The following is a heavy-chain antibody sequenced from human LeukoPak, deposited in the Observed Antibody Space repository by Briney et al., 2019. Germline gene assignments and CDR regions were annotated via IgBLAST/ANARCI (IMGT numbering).Heavy chain of an antibody. V-gene: IGHV3-11*01. J-gene: IGHJ6*03. CDR3: ASGRTDYYYMDV. CDR1: GFNFSDYY. Sequence: GGSLRLSCAASGFNFSDYYMSWIRQAPGKGLEWVSYISSSGSTIYYADSVKGRFTISRDNAKNSLFLQMNSLRAEDTAVYYCASGRTDYYYMDVWGKGTTVTVSS. CDR2: ISSSGSTI.